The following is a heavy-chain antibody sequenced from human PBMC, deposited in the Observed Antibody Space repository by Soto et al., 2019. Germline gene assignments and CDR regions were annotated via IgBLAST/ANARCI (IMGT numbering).Heavy chain of an antibody. J-gene: IGHJ3*01. D-gene: IGHD2-15*01. CDR2: IWSDEDNK. V-gene: IGHV3-33*01. CDR3: ARDASGAKSGFDV. Sequence: QVQLVESGGGVVQPGRSLRLSCAASGFTFSNYVMHWVRQAPGKGLEWVAVIWSDEDNKYYADSVKGRFTISRDNSKNRWYRQLNSLRAEDRAVYLCARDASGAKSGFDVWGKGKMFIVSS. CDR1: GFTFSNYV.